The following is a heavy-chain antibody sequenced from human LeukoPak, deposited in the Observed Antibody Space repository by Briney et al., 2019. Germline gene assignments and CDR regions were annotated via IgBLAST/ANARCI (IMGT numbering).Heavy chain of an antibody. V-gene: IGHV5-51*01. CDR1: GYSFTSYW. CDR2: IYPGDSDT. CDR3: ARHITRGYCSSTSCGYAFDI. D-gene: IGHD2-2*01. J-gene: IGHJ3*02. Sequence: GESLKISCKGSGYSFTSYWIGWVRQMPGKGLESMGIIYPGDSDTRYSPSFQGQVTISADKSISTAYLQWSSLKASDTAMYYCARHITRGYCSSTSCGYAFDIWGQGTMITVSS.